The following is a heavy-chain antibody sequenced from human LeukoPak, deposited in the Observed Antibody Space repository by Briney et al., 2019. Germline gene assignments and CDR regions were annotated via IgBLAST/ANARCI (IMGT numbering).Heavy chain of an antibody. V-gene: IGHV1-69*04. J-gene: IGHJ4*02. CDR3: ARLGDYSNYGFDY. Sequence: SVKVSCKASGGTFSSYAISWVRQAPGQGLEWMGRIIPILGIANYAQKFQGRVTITADKSTSTAYMELSSLRSEDTAVYYCARLGDYSNYGFDYWGQGTLVTVSS. CDR1: GGTFSSYA. CDR2: IIPILGIA. D-gene: IGHD4-11*01.